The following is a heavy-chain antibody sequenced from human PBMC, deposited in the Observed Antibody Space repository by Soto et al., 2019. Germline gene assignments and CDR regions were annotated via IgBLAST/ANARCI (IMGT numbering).Heavy chain of an antibody. D-gene: IGHD6-19*01. CDR2: ISYDGSNK. J-gene: IGHJ4*02. V-gene: IGHV3-30-3*01. CDR1: GFTFSSYA. Sequence: GGSLRLSCAASGFTFSSYAMHWVRQAPGKGLEWVAVISYDGSNKYYADSVKGRFTISRDNSKNTLYLQMNSLRAEDTAVYYCARENGIAVAGNIDYWGQGTLVTVSS. CDR3: ARENGIAVAGNIDY.